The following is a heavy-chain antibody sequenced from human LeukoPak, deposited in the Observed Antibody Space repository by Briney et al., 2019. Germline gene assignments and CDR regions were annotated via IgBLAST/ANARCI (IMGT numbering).Heavy chain of an antibody. Sequence: ESGPTLVNPTQPLTLTCTFSGFSLSTRGVGVGWIRQPPAKTLEWLALIYWDDAKRYSPSLKSRLNITKHTSKNQVVLTMTNMDPVDTATYYCAHRGGTAPFDPWGQGTLVTVSS. J-gene: IGHJ5*02. D-gene: IGHD1-1*01. V-gene: IGHV2-5*02. CDR1: GFSLSTRGVG. CDR3: AHRGGTAPFDP. CDR2: IYWDDAK.